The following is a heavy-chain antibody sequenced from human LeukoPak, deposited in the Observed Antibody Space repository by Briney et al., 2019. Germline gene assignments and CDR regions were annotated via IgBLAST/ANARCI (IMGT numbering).Heavy chain of an antibody. Sequence: PSETLSLTCAVYGGSFSGYYWSWIRQPPGKGLEWIGEINHSGSTNYNPSLKSRVTISVDTSKNQFSLKLSSVTAADTAVYYCARWAYSSSWYGVRYFGYWGQGTLVTVSS. CDR3: ARWAYSSSWYGVRYFGY. CDR2: INHSGST. V-gene: IGHV4-34*01. J-gene: IGHJ4*02. CDR1: GGSFSGYY. D-gene: IGHD6-13*01.